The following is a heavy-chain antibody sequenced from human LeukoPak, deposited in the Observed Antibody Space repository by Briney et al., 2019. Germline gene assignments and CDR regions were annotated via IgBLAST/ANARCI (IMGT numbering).Heavy chain of an antibody. D-gene: IGHD1-26*01. Sequence: GSLRLSCAASGFTFSSYAMSWVRQAPGKGLEWVSAISGSGGSTYYADSVKGRFTISRDNSKNTLYLQMNSLRAEDTAVYYCARVADLYSGSYPIDRYFDYWGQGTLVTVSS. V-gene: IGHV3-23*01. CDR2: ISGSGGST. J-gene: IGHJ4*02. CDR3: ARVADLYSGSYPIDRYFDY. CDR1: GFTFSSYA.